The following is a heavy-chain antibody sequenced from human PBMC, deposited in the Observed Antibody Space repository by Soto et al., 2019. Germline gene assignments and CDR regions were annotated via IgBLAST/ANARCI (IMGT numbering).Heavy chain of an antibody. V-gene: IGHV3-64*01. J-gene: IGHJ4*02. D-gene: IGHD5-12*01. CDR2: ISSNGGST. Sequence: ATEFTFGNYAMSWVRQAPGKGLEYVSDISSNGGSTYYANSVKGRFTISRDNSKNTLYLQMGSLRAEDMAVYYCARRGYSGYEIDYWGQGTLVTVSS. CDR1: EFTFGNYA. CDR3: ARRGYSGYEIDY.